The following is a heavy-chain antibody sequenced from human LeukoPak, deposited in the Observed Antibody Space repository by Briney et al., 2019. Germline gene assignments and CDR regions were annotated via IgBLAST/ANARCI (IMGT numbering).Heavy chain of an antibody. D-gene: IGHD6-6*01. CDR3: AKAVPSLEGPNYFDY. V-gene: IGHV3-23*01. Sequence: GGSLRLSCAASGFTFSSYGMSWVRQAPGKGLEWVSLSSGSGGSTYHADSVKGRFTISRDNSKNTLYLQMNSLRAEDTAVYYCAKAVPSLEGPNYFDYWGQGTLVTVSS. CDR1: GFTFSSYG. CDR2: SSGSGGST. J-gene: IGHJ4*02.